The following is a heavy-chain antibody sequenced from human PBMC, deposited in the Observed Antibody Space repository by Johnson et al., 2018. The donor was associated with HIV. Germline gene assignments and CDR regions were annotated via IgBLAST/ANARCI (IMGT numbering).Heavy chain of an antibody. CDR2: IKQDGSEK. Sequence: MQLVESGGGLVQPGGSLRLSCAASGFTFSRYWMSWVRQAPGKGLEWVANIKQDGSEKYYVDSVKGRFTISRDNAKNSVYLQMNSLRAEDTAVYYYDSGGDAFDIWGQGTMVTVSS. D-gene: IGHD3-10*01. J-gene: IGHJ3*02. CDR3: DSGGDAFDI. V-gene: IGHV3-7*02. CDR1: GFTFSRYW.